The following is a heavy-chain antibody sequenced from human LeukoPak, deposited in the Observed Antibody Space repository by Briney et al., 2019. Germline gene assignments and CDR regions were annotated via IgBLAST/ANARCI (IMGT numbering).Heavy chain of an antibody. J-gene: IGHJ4*02. D-gene: IGHD3-10*01. Sequence: SETLSLTCTVSGGSISSSSYYWGWIRQPPGKGLEWIGSIYYSGSTNYNPSLKSRVTISVDTSKNQFSLKLSSVTAADTAVYYCARGHGSGSLYYFDYWGQGTLVTVSS. CDR3: ARGHGSGSLYYFDY. CDR1: GGSISSSSYY. V-gene: IGHV4-39*07. CDR2: IYYSGST.